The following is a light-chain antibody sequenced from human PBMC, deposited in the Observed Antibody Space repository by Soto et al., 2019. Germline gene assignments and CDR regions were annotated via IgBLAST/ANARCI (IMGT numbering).Light chain of an antibody. J-gene: IGLJ1*01. CDR3: CSYAGTYTYV. V-gene: IGLV2-11*01. CDR2: DVT. Sequence: QSALTQPRSVSGSPGQSVTISCTGTSNDIGAYKSVSWYQQHPGKAPKYLIYDVTKRPSGVPDRFAGSKSGNTASLTISGLQAEDEADYYCCSYAGTYTYVFGTGTKLTVL. CDR1: SNDIGAYKS.